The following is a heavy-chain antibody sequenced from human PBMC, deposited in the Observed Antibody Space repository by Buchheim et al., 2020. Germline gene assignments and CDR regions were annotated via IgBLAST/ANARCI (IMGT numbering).Heavy chain of an antibody. CDR3: AREPWNSPSWFDP. Sequence: QVQLQESGPGLVKPSQTLSLTCTVSGGSISSDSYYWTWIRQLPGKGLEWIGYIYYSGSALYNPSLKSRVTMSLDTSNNQFSLKLRSATAADTAVYYCAREPWNSPSWFDPWGQGT. CDR2: IYYSGSA. J-gene: IGHJ5*02. D-gene: IGHD1-7*01. CDR1: GGSISSDSYY. V-gene: IGHV4-31*03.